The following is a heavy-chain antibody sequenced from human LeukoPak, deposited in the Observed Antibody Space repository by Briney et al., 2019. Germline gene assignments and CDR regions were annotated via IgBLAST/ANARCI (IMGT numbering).Heavy chain of an antibody. Sequence: SGGSLRLSCAASGFTFSSYAMHWVRQAPGKGLEWVAVISYDGSNKYYADSVKGRFTISRDNSKNTLYLQMNSLRAEDTAVYYCARQGEWIQLWFLDYWGQGTLVTVSS. CDR2: ISYDGSNK. CDR3: ARQGEWIQLWFLDY. CDR1: GFTFSSYA. V-gene: IGHV3-30-3*01. J-gene: IGHJ4*02. D-gene: IGHD5-18*01.